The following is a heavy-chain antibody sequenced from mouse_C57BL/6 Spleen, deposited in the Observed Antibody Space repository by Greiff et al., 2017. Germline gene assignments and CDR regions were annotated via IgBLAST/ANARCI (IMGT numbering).Heavy chain of an antibody. J-gene: IGHJ2*01. V-gene: IGHV1-15*01. CDR3: TRDPTPYYYSSSYPHFDY. CDR2: IDPETGGT. CDR1: GYTFTDYE. D-gene: IGHD1-1*01. Sequence: VQLQQSGAELVRPGASVTLSCKASGYTFTDYEMHWVKQTPVHGLEWIGAIDPETGGTAYNQKFKGKAILTADKSSSTAYMELRSLTSEDSAVXYCTRDPTPYYYSSSYPHFDYWGTGTTLTVSS.